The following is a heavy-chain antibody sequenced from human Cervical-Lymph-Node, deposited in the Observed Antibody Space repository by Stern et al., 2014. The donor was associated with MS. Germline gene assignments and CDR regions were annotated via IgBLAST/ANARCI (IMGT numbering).Heavy chain of an antibody. Sequence: VQLVESGGGVVRPGRSLRLSWATSGFTFSRYAVLWVRQAPGTGLEWVAAISYDGSNKFYGDSVKGRFTISRDNSKNTLFLQMNNLRPEDSGVYHCARDRLDGDYVYYYGLDVWGQGTTVTVSS. V-gene: IGHV3-30*04. J-gene: IGHJ6*02. D-gene: IGHD4-17*01. CDR2: ISYDGSNK. CDR1: GFTFSRYA. CDR3: ARDRLDGDYVYYYGLDV.